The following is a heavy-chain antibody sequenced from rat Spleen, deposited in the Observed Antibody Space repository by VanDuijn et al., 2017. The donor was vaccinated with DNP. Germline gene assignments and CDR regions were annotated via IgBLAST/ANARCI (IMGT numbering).Heavy chain of an antibody. CDR3: ARGGFAY. CDR1: GFTFSDYN. CDR2: ISYDGSST. D-gene: IGHD1-11*01. Sequence: EVQLVESGGGLVQPGRSLKLSCVASGFTFSDYNMAWVRQAPRKGLEWVATISYDGSSTYYRDSVKGRFTISRDNAKSTLYLQMDSLRSEDTATYYCARGGFAYWGQGTLVTVSS. V-gene: IGHV5-7*01. J-gene: IGHJ3*01.